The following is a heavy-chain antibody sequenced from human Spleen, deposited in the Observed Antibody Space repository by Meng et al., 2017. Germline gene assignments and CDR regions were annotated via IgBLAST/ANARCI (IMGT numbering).Heavy chain of an antibody. Sequence: QVHLVQSGGGVKKPGASVKVSCKVFGYNFTDFGVSWVRQAPGQGLEWMGWINTNTGDPTYDQGFTGRFVFSLDTSVSTAYLQINSLKDEDTAVYYCARKASGYYFSEHWGQGTLVTVSS. J-gene: IGHJ1*01. V-gene: IGHV7-4-1*02. CDR2: INTNTGDP. CDR3: ARKASGYYFSEH. D-gene: IGHD3-22*01. CDR1: GYNFTDFG.